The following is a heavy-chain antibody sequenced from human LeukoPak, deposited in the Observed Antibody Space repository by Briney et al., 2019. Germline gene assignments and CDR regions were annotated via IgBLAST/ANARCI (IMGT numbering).Heavy chain of an antibody. V-gene: IGHV1-69*04. Sequence: SVKVSCKASGGTFSSYAISWVRQAPGQGLEWMGRIIPILGIANYAQKFQGRVTITADKSTSTAYMELSSLRSEDTAVYYCARVRYYDSSGYSYYFDYWGQGTLATVSS. CDR2: IIPILGIA. CDR1: GGTFSSYA. J-gene: IGHJ4*02. D-gene: IGHD3-22*01. CDR3: ARVRYYDSSGYSYYFDY.